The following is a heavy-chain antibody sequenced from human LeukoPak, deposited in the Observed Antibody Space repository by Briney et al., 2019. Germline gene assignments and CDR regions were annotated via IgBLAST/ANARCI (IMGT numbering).Heavy chain of an antibody. CDR3: VRGLRIYYYYYMDV. CDR1: GGSFSGYY. D-gene: IGHD3-10*01. V-gene: IGHV4-34*01. J-gene: IGHJ6*03. Sequence: SETLSLTCAVYGGSFSGYYWSWIRQPPGKGLEWIGEINHSGSTNYNPSLKSRVTISVDTSKNQFSLKLSSVTAADTAVYYCVRGLRIYYYYYMDVWGKGTTVTVSS. CDR2: INHSGST.